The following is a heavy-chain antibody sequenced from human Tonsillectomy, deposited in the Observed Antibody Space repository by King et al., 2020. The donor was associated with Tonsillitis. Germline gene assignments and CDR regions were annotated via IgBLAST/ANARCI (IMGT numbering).Heavy chain of an antibody. CDR1: GFTFSSYA. V-gene: IGHV3-30*04. J-gene: IGHJ2*01. CDR3: ATGNWRDWYFDL. Sequence: VQLVESGGGVVQPGRSLRLSCAASGFTFSSYAMHWVRQAPGKGLEWATGISHDGSKKFYADSVKGRFTISRDHSNNTVYLQMNSLRPEDTAVYYCATGNWRDWYFDLWGRGTLVTVSS. CDR2: ISHDGSKK. D-gene: IGHD1-1*01.